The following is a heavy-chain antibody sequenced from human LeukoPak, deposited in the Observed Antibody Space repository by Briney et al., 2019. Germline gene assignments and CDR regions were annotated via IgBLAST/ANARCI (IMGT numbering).Heavy chain of an antibody. J-gene: IGHJ5*02. CDR3: ARQSLGGLEMATIKGNWFDP. D-gene: IGHD5-24*01. V-gene: IGHV4-61*02. Sequence: SETLSLTCTVSGGSISSNSYYWSWIRQPAGKGLEWIGRIYTSGSTDYNPSLKSRVTISVDTSKNQFSLKLSSVTAADTAVYYCARQSLGGLEMATIKGNWFDPWGQGTLVTVSS. CDR1: GGSISSNSYY. CDR2: IYTSGST.